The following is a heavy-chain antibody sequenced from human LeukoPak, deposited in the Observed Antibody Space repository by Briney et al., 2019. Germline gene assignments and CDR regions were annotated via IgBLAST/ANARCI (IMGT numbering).Heavy chain of an antibody. CDR1: GFSFSTYA. J-gene: IGHJ4*02. V-gene: IGHV3-23*01. CDR3: ANRPLDY. CDR2: ISATGGST. Sequence: GGSLRLSCAASGFSFSTYAMSWVREAPGKGLEWVSAISATGGSTYYADSVKGRFTISRDNSKNTLYLQVNALRAEDTAVYYCANRPLDYWGQGTLVTVSS.